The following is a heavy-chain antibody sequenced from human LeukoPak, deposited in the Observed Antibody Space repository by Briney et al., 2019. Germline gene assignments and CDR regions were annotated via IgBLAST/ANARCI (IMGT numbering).Heavy chain of an antibody. V-gene: IGHV4-59*12. CDR1: GESISGFY. Sequence: PSETLSLTCTVSGESISGFYWNWIRQPPGKGLEWIGYIYHSGSTYYNPSLKSRVTISVDRSKNQFSLKLSSVTAADTAVYYCARGPLDIVVVPAAMNPLDYWGQGTLVTVSS. CDR2: IYHSGST. D-gene: IGHD2-2*03. CDR3: ARGPLDIVVVPAAMNPLDY. J-gene: IGHJ4*02.